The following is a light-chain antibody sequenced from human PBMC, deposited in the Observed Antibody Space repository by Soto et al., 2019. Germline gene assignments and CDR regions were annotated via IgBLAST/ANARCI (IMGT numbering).Light chain of an antibody. CDR2: AAS. CDR3: QQVNSYPRT. CDR1: QGISSY. J-gene: IGKJ3*01. V-gene: IGKV1-9*01. Sequence: IQLTQSPSSLSASVGDRVTITCRASQGISSYLAWYHQKPGKAPKLLIYAASSLQSGVPSRFSGSGSGTDFTLTISSLQPEDFATYYCQQVNSYPRTFGPGTKVDIK.